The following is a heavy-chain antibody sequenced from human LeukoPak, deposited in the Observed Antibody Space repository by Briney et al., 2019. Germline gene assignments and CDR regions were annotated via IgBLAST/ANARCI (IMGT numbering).Heavy chain of an antibody. CDR2: IYTSGST. Sequence: SQTLSLTCTVSGGSISSGSYYWSWIRQPAGKGLEWIGRIYTSGSTNYNPSLKSRVTISVDTSKNQFSLKVSSVTAADTAVYYCARAGYSYLDYWGQGTLVTVSS. V-gene: IGHV4-61*02. D-gene: IGHD5-18*01. CDR1: GGSISSGSYY. CDR3: ARAGYSYLDY. J-gene: IGHJ4*02.